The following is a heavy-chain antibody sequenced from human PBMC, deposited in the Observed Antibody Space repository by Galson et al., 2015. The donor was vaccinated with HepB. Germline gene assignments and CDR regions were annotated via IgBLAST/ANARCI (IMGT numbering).Heavy chain of an antibody. CDR3: TTGPEKSWSGDFDY. Sequence: KGLEWVGRFRSKADGGTTDYAAPVKGRFTISRDDSKSMVYLQMNSLKIEDTAVYYCTTGPEKSWSGDFDYWGQGTLITVSS. V-gene: IGHV3-15*01. D-gene: IGHD3-3*01. J-gene: IGHJ4*02. CDR2: FRSKADGGTT.